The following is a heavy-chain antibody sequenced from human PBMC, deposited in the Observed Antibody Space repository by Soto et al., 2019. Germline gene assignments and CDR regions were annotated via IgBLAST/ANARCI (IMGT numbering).Heavy chain of an antibody. CDR2: ISRTSDYI. J-gene: IGHJ3*02. Sequence: EVQLVESGGGLVKPGGSLRLSCAASGFTFSSYSMNWVLQAPGKGLEWVSSISRTSDYIYYTNSMKGRFTISIDNSQNSLYLQMNSLRDEDTAVYYCARDYHLVTGYAFDIWGQGTMVTVSS. CDR3: ARDYHLVTGYAFDI. D-gene: IGHD3-9*01. V-gene: IGHV3-21*06. CDR1: GFTFSSYS.